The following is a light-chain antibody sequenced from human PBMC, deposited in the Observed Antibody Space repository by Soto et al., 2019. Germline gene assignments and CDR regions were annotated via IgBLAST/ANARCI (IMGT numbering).Light chain of an antibody. CDR3: QQYDNLPLT. V-gene: IGKV1-33*01. Sequence: DVQRIQNQTSLSASVGDRVTITCRASQSISSYLNWYQQKPGKAPKLLIYDASNLETGVPSRFSGSGSGTDFTFTISSLQPEDIATYYCQQYDNLPLTFGEGTMVDI. CDR1: QSISSY. J-gene: IGKJ4*01. CDR2: DAS.